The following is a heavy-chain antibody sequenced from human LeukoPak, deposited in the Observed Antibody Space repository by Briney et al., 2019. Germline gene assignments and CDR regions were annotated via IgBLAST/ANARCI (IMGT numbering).Heavy chain of an antibody. D-gene: IGHD6-19*01. CDR2: TYPGDSVT. J-gene: IGHJ4*02. Sequence: ESLNFSCMGSVYSFANYWIAGLRQMPGKDLEWIGITYPGDSVTTYSPSFQGPVTISADKSTSSAYPQWSSLKDSDTAMYYCARRSSGWYQDYWGQGTLVTVSS. CDR3: ARRSSGWYQDY. CDR1: VYSFANYW. V-gene: IGHV5-51*01.